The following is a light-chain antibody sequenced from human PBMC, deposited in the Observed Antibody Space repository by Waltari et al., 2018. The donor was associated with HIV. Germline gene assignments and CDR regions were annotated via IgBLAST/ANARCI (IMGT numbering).Light chain of an antibody. CDR3: QAYTSFSIT. V-gene: IGKV1-5*03. CDR1: HDLTNG. J-gene: IGKJ2*01. Sequence: DIQVTQSPSTLSASVGDRVTITYRASHDLTNGLDWYQQKPGKAPKLLIYWASTLETGVPSRFSGSGSATDFTLTINSLQPDDFATYYCQAYTSFSITFGQGTKLEIK. CDR2: WAS.